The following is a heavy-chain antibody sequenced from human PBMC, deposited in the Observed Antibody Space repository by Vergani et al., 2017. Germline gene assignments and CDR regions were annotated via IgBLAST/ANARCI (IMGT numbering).Heavy chain of an antibody. CDR1: GGSISSGGYY. D-gene: IGHD4-17*01. Sequence: QVQLQESGPGLVKPSQTLSLTCTVSGGSISSGGYYWSWIRQHPGKGLEWIGYIYYSGSTYYNPSLKSRVTISVDTSKNQFSLKLSSVTAADTAVYYCARDHRDYGDKTQKGSIDYWGQGTLVTVSS. CDR2: IYYSGST. V-gene: IGHV4-31*03. CDR3: ARDHRDYGDKTQKGSIDY. J-gene: IGHJ4*02.